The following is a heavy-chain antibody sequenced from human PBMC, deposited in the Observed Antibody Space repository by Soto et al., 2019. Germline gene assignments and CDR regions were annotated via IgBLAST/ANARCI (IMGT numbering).Heavy chain of an antibody. CDR2: IIPIFGTA. CDR3: TRADYEIWTGSYAMDV. CDR1: GGTFSSNS. V-gene: IGHV1-69*13. J-gene: IGHJ6*04. D-gene: IGHD3-16*01. Sequence: SVKVSCKASGGTFSSNSISWVRQAPGQGLEWMGGIIPIFGTANYAQKFQGRVTITADESTSTAYMELSSLRSEDTAVYYCTRADYEIWTGSYAMDVCGKRSTGTASS.